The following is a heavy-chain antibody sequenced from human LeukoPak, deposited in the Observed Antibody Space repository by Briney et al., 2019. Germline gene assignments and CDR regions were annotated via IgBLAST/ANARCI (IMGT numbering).Heavy chain of an antibody. CDR1: GVSLSTYY. J-gene: IGHJ4*02. D-gene: IGHD4-17*01. V-gene: IGHV4-34*01. Sequence: SETLSLTCDVSGVSLSTYYWSWIRQSPEKGLEWIGEVNHSGYTNYNPSLKGRVTISVDPSKNQLSLKLSSATAADTAVYYCARQLYGSDYWGQGTLVTVSS. CDR3: ARQLYGSDY. CDR2: VNHSGYT.